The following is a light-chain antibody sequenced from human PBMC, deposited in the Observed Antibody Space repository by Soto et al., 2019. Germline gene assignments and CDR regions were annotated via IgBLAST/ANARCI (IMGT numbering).Light chain of an antibody. CDR3: QQYDDLPLT. Sequence: DIQMTQSPSSLAASVGDRVIITCQASQDISNYLNWYQQKPGKAPKLLIYDASSLETGVPSRFSGSGSVTDFTFTISSLQPEDIATYFCQQYDDLPLTFGPGTKVDIK. V-gene: IGKV1-33*01. CDR1: QDISNY. CDR2: DAS. J-gene: IGKJ3*01.